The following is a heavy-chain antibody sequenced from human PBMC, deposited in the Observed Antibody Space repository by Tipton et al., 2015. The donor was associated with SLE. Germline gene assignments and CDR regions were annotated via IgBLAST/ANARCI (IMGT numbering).Heavy chain of an antibody. J-gene: IGHJ6*02. CDR3: AKDRTTKRQNYYYYGMDV. V-gene: IGHV3-9*01. Sequence: SLRLSCAASGFTFDDYAMHWVRQAPGKGLEWVSSISRNSAGIGYADSVKGRFTISRDNGKNSLYLQMNSLRVEDTALYYCAKDRTTKRQNYYYYGMDVWGQGTTVTVSS. CDR2: ISRNSAGI. CDR1: GFTFDDYA. D-gene: IGHD1-1*01.